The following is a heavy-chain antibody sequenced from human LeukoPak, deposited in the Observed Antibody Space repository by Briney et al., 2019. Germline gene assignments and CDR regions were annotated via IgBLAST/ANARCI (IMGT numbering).Heavy chain of an antibody. J-gene: IGHJ4*02. CDR1: GFTFITYA. Sequence: GGPLRLSCSASGFTFITYAMHWVRQAPGKGLEYVSGISSSGGSTYYADSVKARFSISRDNSKNTLYLQVSSLRVEDTAVYYCVMGWNFDYWGQGTLVTDSS. CDR2: ISSSGGST. CDR3: VMGWNFDY. D-gene: IGHD1-1*01. V-gene: IGHV3-64D*06.